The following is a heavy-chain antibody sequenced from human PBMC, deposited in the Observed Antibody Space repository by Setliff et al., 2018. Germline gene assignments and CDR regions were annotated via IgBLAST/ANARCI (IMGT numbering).Heavy chain of an antibody. V-gene: IGHV3-49*04. CDR1: GFTFGDYT. D-gene: IGHD2-15*01. CDR2: IGSKTYGGVA. J-gene: IGHJ6*03. Sequence: GSLRLSCTTSGFTFGDYTMTWVRQAPGKGLEWVGLIGSKTYGGVAEYAASVKGRFTISRDDSKNSLYLQMNGLKTEDRAVYYCDRIRLCGGRVICPPGRYVDVWGKGTTVTVSS. CDR3: DRIRLCGGRVICPPGRYVDV.